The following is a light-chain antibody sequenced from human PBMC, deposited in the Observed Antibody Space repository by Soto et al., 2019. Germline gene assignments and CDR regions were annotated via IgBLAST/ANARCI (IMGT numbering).Light chain of an antibody. CDR2: DAS. Sequence: EIVLTQSPATLTLSPGERATLSCRASQSVTSYLAWYQQRPGQAPRLLINDASRRATGIPDRFSGSGSGADFTLTISSLEPEDFAVYYCQQRKYWPLTFGGGTKVDIK. CDR3: QQRKYWPLT. CDR1: QSVTSY. V-gene: IGKV3-11*01. J-gene: IGKJ4*01.